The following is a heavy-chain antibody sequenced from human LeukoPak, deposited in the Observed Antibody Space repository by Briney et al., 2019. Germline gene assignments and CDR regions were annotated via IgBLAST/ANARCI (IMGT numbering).Heavy chain of an antibody. CDR1: GDSISTNDYY. V-gene: IGHV4-39*01. J-gene: IGHJ6*03. Sequence: PSETLSLTCTVSGDSISTNDYYWGWIRQPPGKGLEWIAGIYDNGNTYYDPSLKSRVTMSVDTSRNQFSLRLSSVTAADTAIYYCARLIWGTGLGGRGRSYMDVWGKGTTVTVSS. CDR2: IYDNGNT. D-gene: IGHD3-16*01. CDR3: ARLIWGTGLGGRGRSYMDV.